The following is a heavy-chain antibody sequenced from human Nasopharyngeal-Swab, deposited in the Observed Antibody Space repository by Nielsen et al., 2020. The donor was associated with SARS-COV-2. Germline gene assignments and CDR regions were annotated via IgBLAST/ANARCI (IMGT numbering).Heavy chain of an antibody. V-gene: IGHV4-39*01. D-gene: IGHD6-13*01. Sequence: SETLSLTCTVSGDSIAYSTFYWVWIRQPPGKGLEWIGNIYYNGNTYQNPSLKSRLTISVDKSKNQFSLQLSSVTAAATAVYYCVRSSSWYYFDYWAQGTQVTVSS. J-gene: IGHJ4*02. CDR2: IYYNGNT. CDR3: VRSSSWYYFDY. CDR1: GDSIAYSTFY.